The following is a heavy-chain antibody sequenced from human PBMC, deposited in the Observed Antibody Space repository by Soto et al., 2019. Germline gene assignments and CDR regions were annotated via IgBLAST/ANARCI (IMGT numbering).Heavy chain of an antibody. CDR3: VRGGHGSGSYLGSS. V-gene: IGHV3-7*03. CDR2: IRQDGGAQ. CDR1: GFTFTTYW. Sequence: PGGSLSLSCVASGFTFTTYWMSWVRQAQGKGLEWVANIRQDGGAQYYVDSVKGRFTISRDNAKNSVYLQMDSLRVEDTAVYYCVRGGHGSGSYLGSSWGQGILVTVSS. J-gene: IGHJ5*02. D-gene: IGHD3-10*01.